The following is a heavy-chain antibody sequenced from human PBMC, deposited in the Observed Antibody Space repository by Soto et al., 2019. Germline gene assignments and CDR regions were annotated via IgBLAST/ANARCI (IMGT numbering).Heavy chain of an antibody. CDR2: VYNSGST. J-gene: IGHJ5*02. CDR1: GGNIASYV. V-gene: IGHV4-59*01. Sequence: SAPLTLTCTVSGGNIASYVWHWLRQHPGKALARLAYVYNSGSTNYNPSLKTRVTISVDTSKNPFSLKVNSVTAADTAAYYCARRAVVAVTGSLDHCLDPCAQGSLVTVSS. D-gene: IGHD2-21*01. CDR3: ARRAVVAVTGSLDHCLDP.